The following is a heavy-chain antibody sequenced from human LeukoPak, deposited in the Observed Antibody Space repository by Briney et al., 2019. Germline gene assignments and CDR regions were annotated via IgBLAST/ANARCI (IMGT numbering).Heavy chain of an antibody. CDR2: ISGSGGSI. J-gene: IGHJ4*02. V-gene: IGHV3-23*01. Sequence: EGSLRLSCAASGFTFSSYAMSWVRQAPGKGLEWVSAISGSGGSIYYADSVKGRFTISRDNSKNTLYLQMNSLRAEDTAVYYCAKDQGHYSGSHDYWGQGTLVTVSS. CDR3: AKDQGHYSGSHDY. CDR1: GFTFSSYA. D-gene: IGHD1-26*01.